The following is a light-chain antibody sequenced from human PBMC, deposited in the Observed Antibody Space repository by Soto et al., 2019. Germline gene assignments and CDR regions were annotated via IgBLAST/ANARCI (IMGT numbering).Light chain of an antibody. CDR3: KQYGSSPLT. CDR2: DAS. J-gene: IGKJ4*01. CDR1: QSVSNSY. V-gene: IGKV3D-20*01. Sequence: TVLTQSPATLSLSPGERATLSCGGSQSVSNSYLAWYQQKPGLAPRLLIYDASSRATGIQDRFSGRGSGTDFTLTIRRLEPEDFAVYYCKQYGSSPLTFGGGTKVDIK.